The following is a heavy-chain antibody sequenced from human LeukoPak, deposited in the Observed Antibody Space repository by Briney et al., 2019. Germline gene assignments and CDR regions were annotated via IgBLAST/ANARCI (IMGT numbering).Heavy chain of an antibody. CDR2: IKQDGSKK. CDR3: ARGAFLMDV. D-gene: IGHD2/OR15-2a*01. V-gene: IGHV3-7*01. CDR1: GFTFSSYW. Sequence: GGSLRLSCAASGFTFSSYWVTWVRQAQGKGLEWVANIKQDGSKKYNVDSVKGRFTISRDNAKRSLYLQMNSLRAEDTAVYYCARGAFLMDVWGKGTTVTVSS. J-gene: IGHJ6*03.